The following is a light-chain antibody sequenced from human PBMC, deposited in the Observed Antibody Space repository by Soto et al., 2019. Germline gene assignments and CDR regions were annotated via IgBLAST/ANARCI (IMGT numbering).Light chain of an antibody. CDR3: QQYFTTPIT. J-gene: IGKJ5*01. CDR1: QSVFDSSDNKNY. CDR2: WAS. V-gene: IGKV4-1*01. Sequence: DIVMTHSPYFLAVSLGERATINCRSSQSVFDSSDNKNYLAWYQQKPGQPPKLLIYWASTRESGVPDRFSGSGSGTGFTLTISSLQTEDVAVYYCQQYFTTPITFGQGTRL.